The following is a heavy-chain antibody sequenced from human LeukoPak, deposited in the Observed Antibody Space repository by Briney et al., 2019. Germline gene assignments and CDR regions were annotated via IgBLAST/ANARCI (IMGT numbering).Heavy chain of an antibody. Sequence: ASVTVSFTASGYTFTVYYMHWVRQAPGQGLEWMGWINPNSGGTNYAQKFQGRVTMTRDTSISTAYMELSRLRSDDTAVYYCARSSAMIVVVRERGLGYWGQGTLVTVSS. CDR3: ARSSAMIVVVRERGLGY. J-gene: IGHJ4*02. CDR1: GYTFTVYY. D-gene: IGHD3-22*01. V-gene: IGHV1-2*02. CDR2: INPNSGGT.